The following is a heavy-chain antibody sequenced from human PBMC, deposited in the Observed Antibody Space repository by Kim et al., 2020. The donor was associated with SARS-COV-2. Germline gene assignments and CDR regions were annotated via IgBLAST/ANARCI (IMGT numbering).Heavy chain of an antibody. Sequence: GGSLRLSCAASGSTFSRYAMSWVRQAPGKGPEWIASVNNGGNSYYADSVKGRFTVSRDNNKNTLDLQMNSLTAEDTALYYCAKDHQRSGWPTFDYWGQGTLVTVSS. D-gene: IGHD6-19*01. V-gene: IGHV3-23*01. CDR3: AKDHQRSGWPTFDY. J-gene: IGHJ4*02. CDR1: GSTFSRYA. CDR2: VNNGGNS.